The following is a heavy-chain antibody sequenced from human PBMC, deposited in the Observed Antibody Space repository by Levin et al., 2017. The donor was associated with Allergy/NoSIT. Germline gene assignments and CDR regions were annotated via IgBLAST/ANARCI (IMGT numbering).Heavy chain of an antibody. J-gene: IGHJ4*02. Sequence: GESLKISCTASGFTFSSYAMHWVRQAPGKGLEWVAVISYDGSNKYYADSVKGRFTISRDNSKNTLYLQMNSLRADDTAVYYCAREGGTVAGTRGGYFDYWGQGTLVTVSS. V-gene: IGHV3-30-3*01. D-gene: IGHD6-19*01. CDR1: GFTFSSYA. CDR3: AREGGTVAGTRGGYFDY. CDR2: ISYDGSNK.